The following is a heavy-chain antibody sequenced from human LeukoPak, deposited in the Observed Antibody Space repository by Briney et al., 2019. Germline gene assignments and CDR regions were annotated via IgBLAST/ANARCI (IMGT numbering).Heavy chain of an antibody. V-gene: IGHV3-74*01. J-gene: IGHJ4*02. Sequence: PGGSLRLSCAASGFTFSTYWMHWVRQVPGKGLVWVSRINTDGSSTEYADSVKGRFTISRDNAKNTLYLQMNSLRAEDTAVYYCARAGSSVVTQFDYWGQGTLVTVSS. CDR3: ARAGSSVVTQFDY. CDR1: GFTFSTYW. CDR2: INTDGSST. D-gene: IGHD2-21*02.